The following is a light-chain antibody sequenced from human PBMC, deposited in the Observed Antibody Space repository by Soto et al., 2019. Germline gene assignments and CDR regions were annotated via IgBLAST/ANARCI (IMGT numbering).Light chain of an antibody. J-gene: IGKJ1*01. CDR3: QQYGGSPRT. CDR1: QSVNSIY. Sequence: IVLTQSPCTLSLSTGERATLSCRASQSVNSIYLAWYQQKPGQAPRLLIYGASSRATGIPDRFSGSGSGTDFTLTISRLEPEDFALYYCQQYGGSPRTFGQGTKVDIK. V-gene: IGKV3-20*01. CDR2: GAS.